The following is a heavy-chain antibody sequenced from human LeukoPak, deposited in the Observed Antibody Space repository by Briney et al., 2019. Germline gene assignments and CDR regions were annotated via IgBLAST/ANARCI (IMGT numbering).Heavy chain of an antibody. CDR2: ISSSSGAK. Sequence: GGSLRLSCVASGFTFSSHSLSWVRQAPGKGLEWVSYISSSSGAKYCADSVKSRFSISRDNAKNSLYLQMNNLRAEDTAVYYCAKDGDYFDYWGQGTLVPVSS. J-gene: IGHJ4*02. CDR1: GFTFSSHS. CDR3: AKDGDYFDY. D-gene: IGHD5-24*01. V-gene: IGHV3-48*04.